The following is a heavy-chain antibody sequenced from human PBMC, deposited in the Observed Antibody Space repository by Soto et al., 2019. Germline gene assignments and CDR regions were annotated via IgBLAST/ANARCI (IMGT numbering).Heavy chain of an antibody. CDR2: FDPEDGET. J-gene: IGHJ4*02. Sequence: GASVKVSCKVSGYTLTELSMHWVRQAPGKGLEWMGGFDPEDGETIYAQKFQGRVTMTEDTSTDTAYMELSSLRSDDTAVYFCARDFRNTCTGASCIYFDYWGQGTLVTVSS. CDR3: ARDFRNTCTGASCIYFDY. CDR1: GYTLTELS. D-gene: IGHD2-8*02. V-gene: IGHV1-24*01.